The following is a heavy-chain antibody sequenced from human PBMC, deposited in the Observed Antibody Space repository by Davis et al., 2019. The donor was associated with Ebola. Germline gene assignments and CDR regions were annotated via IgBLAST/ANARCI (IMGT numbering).Heavy chain of an antibody. CDR1: DFSFIKYT. J-gene: IGHJ4*02. CDR3: ARGGGWAFDY. CDR2: IDSRGAYI. D-gene: IGHD6-19*01. Sequence: PGGSLRLSCAASDFSFIKYTMSWVRQAPGKGLDWVSSIDSRGAYIYYRDSVKGRFTISRDNAKNSLYLQMNSLRAEDTAVYYCARGGGWAFDYWGQGTLVTVSS. V-gene: IGHV3-21*01.